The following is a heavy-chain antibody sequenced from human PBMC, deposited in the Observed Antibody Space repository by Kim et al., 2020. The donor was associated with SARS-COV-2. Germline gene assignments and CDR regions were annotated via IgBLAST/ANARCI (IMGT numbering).Heavy chain of an antibody. V-gene: IGHV4-34*01. CDR3: ARAAWQWLSVFFGDNRPQKIHQYYYGMDG. Sequence: SETLSLTCAVYGGSFSGYYWSWIRQPPGKGLEWIGEINHSGSTNYNPSLKSRVTISVDTSKNQFSLKLSSVTAADTAVYYCARAAWQWLSVFFGDNRPQKIHQYYYGMDGWGQGTTVTVSS. CDR1: GGSFSGYY. CDR2: INHSGST. J-gene: IGHJ6*02. D-gene: IGHD6-19*01.